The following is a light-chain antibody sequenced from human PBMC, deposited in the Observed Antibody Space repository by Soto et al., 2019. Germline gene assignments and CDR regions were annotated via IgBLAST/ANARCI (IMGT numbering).Light chain of an antibody. J-gene: IGLJ2*01. Sequence: QSVLTQPPSVSGAPGQRVTISCTGSSSNIGAGCGVHWYQQLPGTAPKLLIYADNNRPSGVPDRFSGSKSGTSASLAITGLQAEDEADYYCQSYDTSLSGFVVFGGGTKLTVL. CDR1: SSNIGAGCG. CDR2: ADN. V-gene: IGLV1-40*01. CDR3: QSYDTSLSGFVV.